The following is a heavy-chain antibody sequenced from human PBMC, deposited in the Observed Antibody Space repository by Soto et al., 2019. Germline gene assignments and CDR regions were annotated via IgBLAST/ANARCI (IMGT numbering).Heavy chain of an antibody. D-gene: IGHD2-15*01. CDR1: HGSITSGDYF. V-gene: IGHV4-39*01. CDR3: ASVVVGATRQTGSDH. J-gene: IGHJ4*02. Sequence: QLQDSGPGLVKPSETLSLTCTVSHGSITSGDYFWAWIRQPPGKGLEVIGSVHSSGGTYYSPSLQSRASLSIDKSRNQFSLKLTSVNAGDTAVYFCASVVVGATRQTGSDHWGQGTLVTVS. CDR2: VHSSGGT.